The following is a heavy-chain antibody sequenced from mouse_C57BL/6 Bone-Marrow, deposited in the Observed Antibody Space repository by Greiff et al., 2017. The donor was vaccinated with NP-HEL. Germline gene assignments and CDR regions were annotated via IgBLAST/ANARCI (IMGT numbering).Heavy chain of an antibody. J-gene: IGHJ3*01. CDR1: GYSITSGYY. V-gene: IGHV3-6*01. CDR3: ARGEGRFAY. CDR2: ISYDGSN. Sequence: EVKLVESGPGLVKPSQSLSLTCSVTGYSITSGYYWNWIRQFPGNKLEWMGYISYDGSNNYNPSLKNRISITRDTSKNQFFLKLNSVTTEDTATYYCARGEGRFAYWGQGTLVTVSA.